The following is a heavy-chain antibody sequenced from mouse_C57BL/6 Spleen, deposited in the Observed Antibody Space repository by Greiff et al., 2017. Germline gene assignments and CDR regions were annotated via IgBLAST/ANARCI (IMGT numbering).Heavy chain of an antibody. CDR3: ASSQAMDK. CDR2: IYPRSGNT. CDR1: GYTFTSYG. Sequence: QVQLKQSGAELARPGASVKLSCKASGYTFTSYGISWVKQRTGQGLEWIGEIYPRSGNTYYNEKFKGKATLTADKSSSTAYMELRSLTSEDSAVYFCASSQAMDKWGQGTSGTVSS. J-gene: IGHJ4*01. V-gene: IGHV1-81*01.